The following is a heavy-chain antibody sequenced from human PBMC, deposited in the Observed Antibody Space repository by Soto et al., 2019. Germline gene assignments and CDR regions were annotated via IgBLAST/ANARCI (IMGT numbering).Heavy chain of an antibody. D-gene: IGHD5-12*01. Sequence: ASVKVSCNASGDTFTSYYMHWLRQAPGQGLEWMGIINPSGGSTSYAQKFQGRVTMTRDTSTSTVYMELSSLRSEDTAVYYCARGDSGYDLTRPDNWFDPWGQGTLVTV. CDR3: ARGDSGYDLTRPDNWFDP. J-gene: IGHJ5*02. CDR1: GDTFTSYY. V-gene: IGHV1-46*01. CDR2: INPSGGST.